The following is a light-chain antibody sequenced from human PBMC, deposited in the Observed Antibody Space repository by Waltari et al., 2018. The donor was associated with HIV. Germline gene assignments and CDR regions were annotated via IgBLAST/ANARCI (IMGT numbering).Light chain of an antibody. CDR1: SSNIGAGYD. J-gene: IGLJ3*02. V-gene: IGLV1-40*01. CDR3: QSYDSSLSGSWV. CDR2: GNN. Sequence: QSVLTQPPSVSGAPGQRVTFSCTGSSSNIGAGYDVHWYQQLPGTAPKLLIYGNNNRPPGVPDRFSGSKSGTSASLAITGLQAEDEADYYCQSYDSSLSGSWVFGGGTKLTVL.